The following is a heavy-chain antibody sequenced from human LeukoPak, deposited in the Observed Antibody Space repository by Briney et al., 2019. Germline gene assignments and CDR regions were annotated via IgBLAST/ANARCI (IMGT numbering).Heavy chain of an antibody. CDR3: AGDNYGNYIDY. J-gene: IGHJ4*02. V-gene: IGHV3-33*08. CDR2: IWYGGSNK. CDR1: GVTFSSYG. D-gene: IGHD4-17*01. Sequence: GGSLRLSCAASGVTFSSYGMHLVRQAPGKGLEWVAVIWYGGSNKYYADSVKGRFTISRDNSKNTLDLQMNSLSAEDTAVYYCAGDNYGNYIDYWGQGTLVTVSS.